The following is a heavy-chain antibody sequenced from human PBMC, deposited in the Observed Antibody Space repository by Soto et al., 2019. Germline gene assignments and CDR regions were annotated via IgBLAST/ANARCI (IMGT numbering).Heavy chain of an antibody. D-gene: IGHD1-1*01. CDR3: AILEDWNDGTPPFDP. J-gene: IGHJ5*02. Sequence: SVKVSCKASGGTFSSYAIIWVRQAPGQGLEWMGGIIPIFGTANYAQKFQGRVTITADESTSTAYMELSSLRSEDTAVYYCAILEDWNDGTPPFDPWGQGTLVTVSS. V-gene: IGHV1-69*13. CDR1: GGTFSSYA. CDR2: IIPIFGTA.